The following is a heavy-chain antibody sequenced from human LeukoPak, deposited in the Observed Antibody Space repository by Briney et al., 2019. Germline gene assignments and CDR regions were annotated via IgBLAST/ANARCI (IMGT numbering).Heavy chain of an antibody. CDR1: GGSISSYY. J-gene: IGHJ4*02. V-gene: IGHV4-59*12. CDR3: ARTREIAAAGSNNLNFDY. Sequence: PSETLSLTCTVSGGSISSYYWSWIRQPPGKGLEWIGYIYYSGSTNYNPSLKSRVTISVDTSKNQFSLKLSSVTAADTAVYYCARTREIAAAGSNNLNFDYWGQGTLVTVSS. D-gene: IGHD6-13*01. CDR2: IYYSGST.